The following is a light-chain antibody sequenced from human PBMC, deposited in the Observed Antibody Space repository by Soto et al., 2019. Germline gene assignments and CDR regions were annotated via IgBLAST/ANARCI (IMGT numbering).Light chain of an antibody. CDR2: DVS. J-gene: IGLJ1*01. V-gene: IGLV2-14*03. CDR1: SSDVGAFNY. CDR3: VSYTTSNTYV. Sequence: QAASVTGSPGQSITISCTGTSSDVGAFNYVSWYQQHPAKAPKVMIYDVSNRPSGISYRFSGSKSGNTASLTISGLQAEDEADYYCVSYTTSNTYVFGTGTKVTVL.